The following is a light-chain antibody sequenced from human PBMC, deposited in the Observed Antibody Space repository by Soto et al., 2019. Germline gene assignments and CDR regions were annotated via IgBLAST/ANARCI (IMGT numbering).Light chain of an antibody. CDR1: SGDVGGYDY. V-gene: IGLV2-8*01. CDR3: SSYAGSDNPYV. Sequence: QSGLTQPPSAPGSPGQSDTISRTGTSGDVGGYDYVSWYNQSPGKAAKLMIYEVTKRPLGVPDRFSGSKSGNTASLTVSGLQAEDEADYYCSSYAGSDNPYVFGTGTKVTVL. J-gene: IGLJ1*01. CDR2: EVT.